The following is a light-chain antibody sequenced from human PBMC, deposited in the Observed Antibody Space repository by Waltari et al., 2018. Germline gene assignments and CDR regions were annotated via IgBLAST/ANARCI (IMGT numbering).Light chain of an antibody. CDR2: EVS. Sequence: QSALTQPPSASGSPGQSVTISCTGTSSDVGGYNYVTRYQPHPGKAPKLMIYEVSKRPSGVPDRFSGSKSGNTASLTVSGLQAEDEADYYCSSYAGSNNLVFGTGTKVTVL. V-gene: IGLV2-8*01. CDR1: SSDVGGYNY. CDR3: SSYAGSNNLV. J-gene: IGLJ1*01.